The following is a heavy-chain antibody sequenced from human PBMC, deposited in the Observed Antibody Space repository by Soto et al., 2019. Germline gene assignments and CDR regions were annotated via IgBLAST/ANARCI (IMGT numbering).Heavy chain of an antibody. D-gene: IGHD2-21*02. CDR3: ARVCGGDCHYGMDV. J-gene: IGHJ6*02. CDR1: GGSISSGGYY. V-gene: IGHV4-31*03. Sequence: QVQLQESGPGLVKPSQTLSLTCTVSGGSISSGGYYWSWIRQHPGKGLEWIGYIYYYGSTYYNPSLHRRGTISVDTSKNQFSLKLSSVTAADTAVYYCARVCGGDCHYGMDVWGQGTTVTVSS. CDR2: IYYYGST.